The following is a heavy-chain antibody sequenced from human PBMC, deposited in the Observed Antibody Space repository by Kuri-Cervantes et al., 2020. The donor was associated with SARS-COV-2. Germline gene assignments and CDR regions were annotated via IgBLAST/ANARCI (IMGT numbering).Heavy chain of an antibody. Sequence: GESLKISCAASGFTFSSYEMNWVRQAPGKGLEWISYISSSGSTIYYADSVKVRLTISRDNAKNSLYLQMNSLRAEDTAVYYCARGDSSGYLYYFDYWGQGTLVTVSS. D-gene: IGHD3-22*01. CDR2: ISSSGSTI. J-gene: IGHJ4*02. V-gene: IGHV3-48*03. CDR3: ARGDSSGYLYYFDY. CDR1: GFTFSSYE.